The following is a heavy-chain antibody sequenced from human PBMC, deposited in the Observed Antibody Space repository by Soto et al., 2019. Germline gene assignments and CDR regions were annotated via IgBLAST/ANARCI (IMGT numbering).Heavy chain of an antibody. J-gene: IGHJ6*02. CDR2: ISAYNGNT. V-gene: IGHV1-18*01. Sequence: ASVKVSCKASGYTFTSYGISWVRQAPGQGLEWMGWISAYNGNTNYAQKLQGRVTMTTDTSTSTAYMELRSLRSDDTAVYYCARDHPRVVPAATYYYYYGMDVWGQGTTVTVSS. CDR3: ARDHPRVVPAATYYYYYGMDV. D-gene: IGHD2-2*01. CDR1: GYTFTSYG.